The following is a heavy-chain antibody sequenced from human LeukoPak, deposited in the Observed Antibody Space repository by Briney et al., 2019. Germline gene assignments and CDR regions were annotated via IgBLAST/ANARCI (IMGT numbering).Heavy chain of an antibody. CDR2: IYSDGRT. Sequence: GGSLRLSCAASGFTFSNKYMTWVRQAPGKGLEWVSLIYSDGRTYYSDSVKGRCTISRGNSKNTLYLQMNSLRVEDTAVYYCARANMVRGVGAFFDRNWFDPWGQGTLVTVSS. D-gene: IGHD3-10*01. V-gene: IGHV3-53*01. CDR1: GFTFSNKY. J-gene: IGHJ5*02. CDR3: ARANMVRGVGAFFDRNWFDP.